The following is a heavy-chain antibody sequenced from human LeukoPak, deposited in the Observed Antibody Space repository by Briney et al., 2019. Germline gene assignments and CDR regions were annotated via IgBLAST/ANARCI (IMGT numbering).Heavy chain of an antibody. V-gene: IGHV3-21*01. D-gene: IGHD3-10*01. J-gene: IGHJ4*02. CDR2: ISTSSSYI. CDR1: GFTFSSYG. CDR3: ARGYGSGSYYFDY. Sequence: GGSLRLSCAASGFTFSSYGMNCVRQAPGEGREWVSYISTSSSYIYYADSMRGRFTISRDNAKNSLYLQMNSLRAEDTAVYYCARGYGSGSYYFDYWGQGTLVTVSS.